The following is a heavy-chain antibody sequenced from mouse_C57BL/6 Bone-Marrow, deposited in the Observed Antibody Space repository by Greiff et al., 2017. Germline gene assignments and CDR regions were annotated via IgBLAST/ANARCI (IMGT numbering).Heavy chain of an antibody. D-gene: IGHD2-12*01. J-gene: IGHJ3*01. Sequence: QVKLQQPGAELVKPGASVKMSCKASGYTFTSYWITWVKQRPGQGLEWIGDLYPGSGSTNYHEKFKSKATLTADTSSSTAYMQLSSLTAEDSAVDYCAAYVYDGFAYWGQGTLVTVSA. CDR2: LYPGSGST. CDR3: AAYVYDGFAY. CDR1: GYTFTSYW. V-gene: IGHV1-55*01.